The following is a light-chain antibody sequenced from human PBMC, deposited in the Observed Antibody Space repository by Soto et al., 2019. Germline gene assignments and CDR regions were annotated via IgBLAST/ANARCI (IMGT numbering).Light chain of an antibody. CDR2: RNN. J-gene: IGLJ2*01. CDR1: SSNIGSAY. Sequence: QSVLSQPPSASGTPGQTVTISCSGSSSNIGSAYIYWYQHLPGTAPKLLIYRNNQPPPGVPARFSASKSGTSASLAISGLRSEDAADYYCAAWDDSLVVFGGGTKVTVL. CDR3: AAWDDSLVV. V-gene: IGLV1-47*01.